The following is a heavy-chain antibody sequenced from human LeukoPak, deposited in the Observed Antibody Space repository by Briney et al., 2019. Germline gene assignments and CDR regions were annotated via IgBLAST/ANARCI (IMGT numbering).Heavy chain of an antibody. D-gene: IGHD5-18*01. CDR3: VRGQLWSYYHDY. J-gene: IGHJ4*02. Sequence: GGSLRLSCAASGFTFSSYWLHWVRQAPGKGLVWVSRIKGDERSTNYVDSVKGRFTISRDNAKNTVYLEMNSLRAEDTAVYYCVRGQLWSYYHDYWGQGTLVTVSS. CDR1: GFTFSSYW. V-gene: IGHV3-74*01. CDR2: IKGDERST.